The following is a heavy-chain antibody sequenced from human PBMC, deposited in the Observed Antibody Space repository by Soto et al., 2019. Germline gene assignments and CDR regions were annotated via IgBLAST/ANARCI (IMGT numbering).Heavy chain of an antibody. CDR2: IIPIFGTA. D-gene: IGHD3-10*01. CDR3: ARSGYYGSGSQLNYYYYYGMDV. J-gene: IGHJ6*02. V-gene: IGHV1-69*01. Sequence: QVQLVQSGAEVKKPGSSVKVSCKASGGTFSSYAISWVRQAPGQGLEWMGGIIPIFGTANYAQKFQGRVTITADESTSTAYMELSSLRSEDTAVYYCARSGYYGSGSQLNYYYYYGMDVWGQGTTVTVSS. CDR1: GGTFSSYA.